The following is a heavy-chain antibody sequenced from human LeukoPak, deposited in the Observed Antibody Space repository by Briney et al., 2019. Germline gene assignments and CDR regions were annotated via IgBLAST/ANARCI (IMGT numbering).Heavy chain of an antibody. J-gene: IGHJ4*02. Sequence: GGSLRLSCAASGFTFSDYYMSWIRQAPGKGLEWVSYISSSGSTIYYADSVKGRFTISRDNSKNTLYLQMNSLRAEDTAVYYCAKSHGAYYGSGSDYWGQGTLVTVSS. CDR2: ISSSGSTI. CDR1: GFTFSDYY. CDR3: AKSHGAYYGSGSDY. D-gene: IGHD3-10*01. V-gene: IGHV3-11*01.